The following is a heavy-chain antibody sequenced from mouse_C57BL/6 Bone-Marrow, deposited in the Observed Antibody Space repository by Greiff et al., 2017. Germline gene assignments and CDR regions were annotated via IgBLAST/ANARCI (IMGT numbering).Heavy chain of an antibody. Sequence: QVQLQQPGAELVRPGTSVKLSCKASGYTFTSYWMHWVKQRPGQGLEWIGVIDPSDSYTNYNPKFKGKATLTVDTSSSTAYMQLSSLTSEDSAVYYCARPLSTVVDYYAMDYWGQGTSVTVSS. V-gene: IGHV1-59*01. CDR3: ARPLSTVVDYYAMDY. CDR1: GYTFTSYW. CDR2: IDPSDSYT. D-gene: IGHD1-1*01. J-gene: IGHJ4*01.